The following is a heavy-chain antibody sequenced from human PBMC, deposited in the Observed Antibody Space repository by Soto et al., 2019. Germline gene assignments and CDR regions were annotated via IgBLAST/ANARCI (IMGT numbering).Heavy chain of an antibody. D-gene: IGHD3-10*01. V-gene: IGHV3-66*01. J-gene: IGHJ4*02. CDR3: EVLWFGEPARFDY. CDR2: IYSGGST. Sequence: EVQLVESGGGLVQPGGSLRLSCAASGFTVSSNYVSWVRQAPGKGLEWVSVIYSGGSTYYADSVKGRFTISRDNSKNTVYLQMNSLRAEDTAVYYCEVLWFGEPARFDYWGQGTLVTVSS. CDR1: GFTVSSNY.